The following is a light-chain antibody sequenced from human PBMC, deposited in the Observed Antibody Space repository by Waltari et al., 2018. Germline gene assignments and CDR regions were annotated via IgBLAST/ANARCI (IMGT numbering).Light chain of an antibody. CDR2: DDR. J-gene: IGLJ3*02. V-gene: IGLV3-21*02. CDR1: NIGSKS. Sequence: SYVLTQPPSVSVAPGPTASITCGGNNIGSKSVHWYQQKPGQAPVLVVYDDRGRPSGVPERYSGSKSGNTATLSISGVEAGDEADYFCQVWDSSSDHWVFGGGTKLTAL. CDR3: QVWDSSSDHWV.